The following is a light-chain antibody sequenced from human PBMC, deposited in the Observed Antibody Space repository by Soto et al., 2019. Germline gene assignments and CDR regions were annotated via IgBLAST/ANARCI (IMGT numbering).Light chain of an antibody. CDR3: QQRRSWPRA. CDR1: QSISSN. V-gene: IGKV3-11*01. Sequence: EIVMTQSPATLSVSPGERATLSCRASQSISSNLAWYQQKPGQTPRLLIYGTSNRATGIPARFSGSGSGTDFTLTISSLEPEDFAVYYCQQRRSWPRAFGQGTRWIS. CDR2: GTS. J-gene: IGKJ1*01.